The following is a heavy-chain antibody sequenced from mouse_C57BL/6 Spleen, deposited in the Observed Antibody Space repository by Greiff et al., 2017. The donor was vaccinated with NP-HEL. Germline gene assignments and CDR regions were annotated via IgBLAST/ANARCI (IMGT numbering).Heavy chain of an antibody. CDR2: INPSSGYT. D-gene: IGHD1-1*01. CDR1: GYTFTSYT. J-gene: IGHJ4*01. V-gene: IGHV1-4*01. Sequence: VQLQQSGAELARPGASVKMSCKASGYTFTSYTMHWVKQRPGQGLEWIGYINPSSGYTKYNQKFKDKATLTADKSSSTAYMQLSSLTSEDSAVYYCARNYEGYYAMDYWGQETSVTVSS. CDR3: ARNYEGYYAMDY.